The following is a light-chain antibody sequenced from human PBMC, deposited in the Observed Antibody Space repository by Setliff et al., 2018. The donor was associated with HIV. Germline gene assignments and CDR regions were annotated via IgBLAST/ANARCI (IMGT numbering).Light chain of an antibody. Sequence: QSAQAQPASVSGSPGQSITISCTGTSSDIGGYNSVSWYQQHPGKAPKLMIYDVSNRPSGVSNRFSGSKSGNTASLTISGLQAEDEAEYHCSSYTSSITHVVFGGGTKVTV. CDR3: SSYTSSITHVV. J-gene: IGLJ2*01. CDR2: DVS. V-gene: IGLV2-14*03. CDR1: SSDIGGYNS.